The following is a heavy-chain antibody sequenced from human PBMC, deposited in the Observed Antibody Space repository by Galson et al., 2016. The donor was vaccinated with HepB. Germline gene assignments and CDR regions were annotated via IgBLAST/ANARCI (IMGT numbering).Heavy chain of an antibody. CDR1: GFTFSSYW. Sequence: SLRLSCAASGFTFSSYWMNWVRQAPGKGLEWVANIKQDGSEKYYVDSVRGRFTISRDNARNSLYLQMNSLRVDDTAVYYCARVGRRDFGIVSLSVAVDYWGQGTLVTVSS. CDR3: ARVGRRDFGIVSLSVAVDY. V-gene: IGHV3-7*01. CDR2: IKQDGSEK. D-gene: IGHD2-15*01. J-gene: IGHJ4*02.